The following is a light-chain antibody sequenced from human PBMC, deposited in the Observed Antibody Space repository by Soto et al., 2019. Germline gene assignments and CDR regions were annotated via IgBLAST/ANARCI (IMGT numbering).Light chain of an antibody. Sequence: EIVMTQSPATLSVSPGERATLFCRASQSVNNNFLAWYQQKPGQAPRLLIHGASTRATGIPARFSGSGSGTEFTLTISILQSEDFAVYYCQQYSAWPLTFGGGNKVEIK. CDR1: QSVNNN. CDR2: GAS. CDR3: QQYSAWPLT. J-gene: IGKJ4*01. V-gene: IGKV3-15*01.